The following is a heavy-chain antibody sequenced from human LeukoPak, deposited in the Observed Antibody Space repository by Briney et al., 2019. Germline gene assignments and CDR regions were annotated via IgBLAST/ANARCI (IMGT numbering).Heavy chain of an antibody. CDR1: SGSIISSSYN. Sequence: PTEAPSITCTVASGSIISSSYNCGWSRQPPKKGLELSGSIYYSGSTYYNPSLKSRFTISVDTSKNKFSLKLSCVTAADTAVYYCSRHLTAIVRYWGQGTLVTVSS. CDR2: IYYSGST. V-gene: IGHV4-39*01. CDR3: SRHLTAIVRY. D-gene: IGHD5-18*01. J-gene: IGHJ4*02.